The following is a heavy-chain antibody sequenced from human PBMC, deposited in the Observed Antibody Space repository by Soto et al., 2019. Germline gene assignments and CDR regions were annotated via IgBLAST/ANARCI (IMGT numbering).Heavy chain of an antibody. J-gene: IGHJ4*02. Sequence: SETLSLTCTVSGTSITSNNYYWGWIRQPPGKGLEWIGNIYYSGNTNYNPSLKSRVTISVDTSKNQFSLKLSSVTAADTAVYSCARRQERVAMPSGYWGQGTLVTVSS. D-gene: IGHD2-2*01. V-gene: IGHV4-39*07. CDR2: IYYSGNT. CDR1: GTSITSNNYY. CDR3: ARRQERVAMPSGY.